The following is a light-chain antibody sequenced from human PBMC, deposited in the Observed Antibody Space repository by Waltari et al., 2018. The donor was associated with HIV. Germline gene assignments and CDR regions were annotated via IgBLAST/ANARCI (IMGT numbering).Light chain of an antibody. CDR1: SSNPRAGDD. CDR2: GNT. J-gene: IGLJ3*02. V-gene: IGLV1-40*01. Sequence: QSVLTQPPSVSGAPGPRVTISCSGSSSNPRAGDDTHWYQQLPGTAPRLLIYGNTNRTSGVPDRFSGSKSGTSASLAITGLQAEDEADYYCQSYDSSLSGWVFGGGTKLTVV. CDR3: QSYDSSLSGWV.